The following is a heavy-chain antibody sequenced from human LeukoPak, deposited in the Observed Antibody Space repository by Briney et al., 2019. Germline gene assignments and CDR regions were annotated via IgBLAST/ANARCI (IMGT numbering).Heavy chain of an antibody. CDR3: ARHGEDFWSGYYVSYMDV. CDR2: IYFSGST. Sequence: PSETLSLTCTVSGGSISNYYWSWIRQPLGKGLEWIGYIYFSGSTNYNPSLKSRLTISVDTSNNQFSLKLSSVTAADTAVYYCARHGEDFWSGYYVSYMDVWGKGTTVTVSS. V-gene: IGHV4-59*08. CDR1: GGSISNYY. J-gene: IGHJ6*03. D-gene: IGHD3-3*01.